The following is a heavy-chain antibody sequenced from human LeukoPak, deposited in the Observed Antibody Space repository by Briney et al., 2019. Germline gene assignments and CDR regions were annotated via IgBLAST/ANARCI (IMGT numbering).Heavy chain of an antibody. D-gene: IGHD3-16*01. CDR3: AKDPQPYVPSAFDI. CDR1: GSTFSSYG. CDR2: ISYDGSNK. J-gene: IGHJ3*02. Sequence: GGSLRLSCAASGSTFSSYGMHWVRQAPGKGLEWVAVISYDGSNKYYADSVKGRFTISRDNSKNTLYLQMNSLRAEDTAVYYCAKDPQPYVPSAFDIWGQGTMVTVSS. V-gene: IGHV3-30*18.